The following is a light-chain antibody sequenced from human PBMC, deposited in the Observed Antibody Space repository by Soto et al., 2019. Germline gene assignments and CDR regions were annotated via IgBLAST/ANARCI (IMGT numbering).Light chain of an antibody. J-gene: IGKJ5*01. V-gene: IGKV3-20*01. CDR2: DAS. Sequence: EIVLTQSAGTLSVSPVDRATLYFRASQSVSSSNLAWYQQKPGRAPRVLIYDASTRATGVPDRFSGSGSGTDFTLTISRLEPEDFAVYYCQQYGGSPVTFGQGTRLEI. CDR3: QQYGGSPVT. CDR1: QSVSSSN.